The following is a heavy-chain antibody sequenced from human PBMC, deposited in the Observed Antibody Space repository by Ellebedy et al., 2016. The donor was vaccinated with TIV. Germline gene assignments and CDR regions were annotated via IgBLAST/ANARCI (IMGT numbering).Heavy chain of an antibody. D-gene: IGHD3-22*01. CDR1: GYTFTSYG. CDR2: ISVYNGDT. J-gene: IGHJ4*02. CDR3: ARYYYDSSDYFRYNDY. Sequence: AASVKVSCKASGYTFTSYGISWVRQAPGQGLEWMGYISVYNGDTHYTQKFQGRVTMTTDTSTSTAYMELRSLRSDDTAVYYCARYYYDSSDYFRYNDYWGQGTLVTVSS. V-gene: IGHV1-18*01.